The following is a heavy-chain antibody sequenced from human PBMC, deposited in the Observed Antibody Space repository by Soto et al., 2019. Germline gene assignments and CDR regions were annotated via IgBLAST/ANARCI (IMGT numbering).Heavy chain of an antibody. Sequence: LRLSCAASGCTFSNAWMNWVRQAPGKGLEWVGRIKSKTDGGTTDYAAPVKGRFTISRDDSKNMLYLQMNSLKTEDTAVYYCTRNWGHGMDVWGQGTTVTVSS. CDR3: TRNWGHGMDV. V-gene: IGHV3-15*07. D-gene: IGHD7-27*01. CDR1: GCTFSNAW. J-gene: IGHJ6*02. CDR2: IKSKTDGGTT.